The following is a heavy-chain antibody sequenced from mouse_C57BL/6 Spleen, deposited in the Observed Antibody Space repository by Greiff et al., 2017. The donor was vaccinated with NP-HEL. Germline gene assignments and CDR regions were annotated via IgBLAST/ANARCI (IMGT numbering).Heavy chain of an antibody. V-gene: IGHV1-85*01. J-gene: IGHJ2*01. CDR1: GYTFTSYD. D-gene: IGHD1-1*01. CDR3: ARDKDYYGSSFYFDY. Sequence: QVQLQQSGPELVKPGASVKLSCKASGYTFTSYDINWVKQRPGQGLEWIGWIYPRDGSTKYNEKFKGKATLTVDTSSSTAYMELHSLTSEDSAVYFCARDKDYYGSSFYFDYWGQGTTLTVSS. CDR2: IYPRDGST.